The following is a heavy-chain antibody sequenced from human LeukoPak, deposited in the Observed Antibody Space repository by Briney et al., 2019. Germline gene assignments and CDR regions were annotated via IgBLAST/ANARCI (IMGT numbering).Heavy chain of an antibody. Sequence: ASVKVSCKASGYTFTNYDINWVRQATGQGLEWMGWMNPNSGNTGYAQKFQGRVTMTRNTSITTAYMELSSLRSEDTAVYYCASSGPTGYYFQDAFDTWGQGTMVTISS. CDR3: ASSGPTGYYFQDAFDT. V-gene: IGHV1-8*01. D-gene: IGHD3-9*01. J-gene: IGHJ3*02. CDR2: MNPNSGNT. CDR1: GYTFTNYD.